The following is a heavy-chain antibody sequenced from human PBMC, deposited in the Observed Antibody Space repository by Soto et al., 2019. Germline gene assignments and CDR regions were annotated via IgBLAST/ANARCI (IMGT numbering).Heavy chain of an antibody. V-gene: IGHV3-23*01. D-gene: IGHD3-9*01. CDR2: TGCGGNIK. J-gene: IGHJ4*02. CDR3: TKVSLLVIQYCMDY. CDR1: GFTFSSYA. Sequence: PGGSLRLSCAASGFTFSSYAMSWVRQAPGKGLEWVSATGCGGNIKYNANTVKSRFISTTDKELNTLYLEMNGVKDEARGLYYCTKVSLLVIQYCMDYWGQGTLVTVSS.